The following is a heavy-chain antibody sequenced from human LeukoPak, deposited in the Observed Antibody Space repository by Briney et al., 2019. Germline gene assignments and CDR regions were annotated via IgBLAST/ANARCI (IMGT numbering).Heavy chain of an antibody. Sequence: SETLSLTCTVSGASISSYYWSWIRQPPGKGLEWIAYIYNPDNTNFNRSLRSRVTISIDRSKNLVSLKVSSVTAADTAVYYCARFYGGKVFDYWGQGTLVTVSS. J-gene: IGHJ4*02. V-gene: IGHV4-59*01. CDR1: GASISSYY. CDR2: IYNPDNT. CDR3: ARFYGGKVFDY. D-gene: IGHD4-23*01.